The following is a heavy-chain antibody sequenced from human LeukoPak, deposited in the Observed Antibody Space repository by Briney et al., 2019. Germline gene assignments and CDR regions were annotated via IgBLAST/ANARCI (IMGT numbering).Heavy chain of an antibody. V-gene: IGHV1-18*04. Sequence: ASVKVSCKASGYTFTNYGISWVRQAPGQGLEWMGWISAYNGNTNYAQKLQGRVTMTTDTSTSTAYMELRSLRSDDTAVYYCATYCSSTSCYSPYYYYGMDVWGQGTTVTVSS. D-gene: IGHD2-2*01. J-gene: IGHJ6*02. CDR2: ISAYNGNT. CDR3: ATYCSSTSCYSPYYYYGMDV. CDR1: GYTFTNYG.